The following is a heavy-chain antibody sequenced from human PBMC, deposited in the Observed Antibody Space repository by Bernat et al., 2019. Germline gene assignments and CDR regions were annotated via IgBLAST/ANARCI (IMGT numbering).Heavy chain of an antibody. J-gene: IGHJ4*02. D-gene: IGHD4-17*01. CDR3: ARGGGRLTTVTPMDY. CDR1: GGSFSGYY. Sequence: VQLQQCGAGLLKPSETLSLTCAVYGGSFSGYYWSWIRQPPGKGLEWIGEINHSGSTNYNPSLKSRVTISVDTSKNQFSLKLSSVTAADTAVYYCARGGGRLTTVTPMDYWGQGTLVTVSS. V-gene: IGHV4-34*01. CDR2: INHSGST.